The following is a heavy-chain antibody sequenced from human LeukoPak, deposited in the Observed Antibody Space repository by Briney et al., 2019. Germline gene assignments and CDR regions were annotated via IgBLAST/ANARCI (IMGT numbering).Heavy chain of an antibody. CDR2: IYHSGST. CDR3: ARARVGIGGFDC. D-gene: IGHD3-16*01. CDR1: GGSISSGGYS. Sequence: SETLSLTCAVSGGSISSGGYSWSWIRQPPGKGLEWIGNIYHSGSTYYNPSLKSRVTISVDRSKIQFSLKLSSVTAADTAVYYCARARVGIGGFDCWGQGTLVTVSS. J-gene: IGHJ4*02. V-gene: IGHV4-30-2*01.